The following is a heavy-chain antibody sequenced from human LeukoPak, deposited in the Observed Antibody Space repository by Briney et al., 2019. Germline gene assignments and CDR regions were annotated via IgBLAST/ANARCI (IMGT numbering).Heavy chain of an antibody. CDR3: AKAASSSWPSYYYGMDV. Sequence: PGGSLRLSCAASGFTFDDHAMHWVRQAPGKGLEWVSVITGSGGNTYYADSVKGRFTISKDNSKNTVYLQMSSLRVDDTAVYYCAKAASSSWPSYYYGMDVWGQGTTVTVSS. D-gene: IGHD6-13*01. CDR1: GFTFDDHA. J-gene: IGHJ6*02. CDR2: ITGSGGNT. V-gene: IGHV3-23*01.